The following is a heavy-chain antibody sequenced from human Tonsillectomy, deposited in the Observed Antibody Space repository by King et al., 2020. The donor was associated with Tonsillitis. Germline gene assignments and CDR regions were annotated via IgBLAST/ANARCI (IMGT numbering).Heavy chain of an antibody. Sequence: VQLVESGGGLVQPGGSLRLSCAASGFTFRSYDMHWVLQATGKGLEWVSAIGNAGDTYYQGSVKGRFINSREIPKNSLFLQMNSLRAEETAVYYCARVSYGSGSYDYWGQGTLVTVSS. V-gene: IGHV3-13*01. J-gene: IGHJ4*02. CDR2: IGNAGDT. CDR3: ARVSYGSGSYDY. CDR1: GFTFRSYD. D-gene: IGHD3-10*01.